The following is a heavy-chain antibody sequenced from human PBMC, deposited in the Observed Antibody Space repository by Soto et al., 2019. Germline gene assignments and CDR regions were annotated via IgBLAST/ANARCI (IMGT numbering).Heavy chain of an antibody. V-gene: IGHV3-11*06. CDR1: GFTFSDYY. CDR3: ARLAAAGTRPDY. J-gene: IGHJ4*02. D-gene: IGHD6-13*01. CDR2: ISSSSSYT. Sequence: AGGSLRLSCAASGFTFSDYYMSWIRQAPGKGLEWVSYISSSSSYTNYADSVKGRFTISRDNAKNSLYLQMNSLRAEDTAVYYCARLAAAGTRPDYWGQGALVTVSS.